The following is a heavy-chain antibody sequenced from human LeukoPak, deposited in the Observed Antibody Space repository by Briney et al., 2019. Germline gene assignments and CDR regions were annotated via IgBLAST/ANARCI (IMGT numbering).Heavy chain of an antibody. CDR1: GGSISSYY. Sequence: PSETLSLTCTVSGGSISSYYWSWIRQPPGKGLEWIGYIYYSGSTNYNPSLKSRVTISVDTSKNQFSLKLSSVTAADTAVYYCARARGFLGSMDVWGKGTTVTVSS. CDR2: IYYSGST. CDR3: ARARGFLGSMDV. V-gene: IGHV4-59*01. D-gene: IGHD3-3*01. J-gene: IGHJ6*03.